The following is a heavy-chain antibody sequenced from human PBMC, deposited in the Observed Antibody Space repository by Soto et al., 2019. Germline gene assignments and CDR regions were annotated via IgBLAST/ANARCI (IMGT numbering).Heavy chain of an antibody. V-gene: IGHV3-30*18. CDR1: GFTFSSYG. Sequence: GGSLRLSCAASGFTFSSYGMHWVRQAPGKGLEWVAVISYDGSNKYYADSVKGRFTISRDNSKNTLYLQMNSLRAEDTAVYYCAKDQGIQLWLWVYGMDVWGQGTTVTVSS. D-gene: IGHD5-18*01. CDR2: ISYDGSNK. CDR3: AKDQGIQLWLWVYGMDV. J-gene: IGHJ6*02.